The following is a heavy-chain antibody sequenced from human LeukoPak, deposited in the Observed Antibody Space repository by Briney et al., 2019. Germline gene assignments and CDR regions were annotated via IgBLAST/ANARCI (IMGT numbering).Heavy chain of an antibody. CDR3: ARVSVDSSGYYLYYFDY. CDR1: GYTFTGYY. J-gene: IGHJ4*02. Sequence: ASVKVSCKASGYTFTGYYMHWVRQAPGQGLEWMEWINPNSGGTNYAQKFQGRVTMTRDTSISTAYMELSRLRSDDTAVYYCARVSVDSSGYYLYYFDYWGQGTLVTVSS. CDR2: INPNSGGT. D-gene: IGHD3-22*01. V-gene: IGHV1-2*02.